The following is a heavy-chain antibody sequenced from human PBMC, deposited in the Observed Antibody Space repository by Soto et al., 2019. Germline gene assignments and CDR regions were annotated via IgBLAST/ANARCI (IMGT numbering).Heavy chain of an antibody. Sequence: ETLSLTCTVSGGSISSYYWSWIRQPPGKGLEWIGYNTGSTVYNPSLKSRVTISVDTSKNQFSLKLNAVTAADTAVYYCARDLWGYCGTDCYPLDVWGQGTTVTVSS. D-gene: IGHD2-21*02. CDR3: ARDLWGYCGTDCYPLDV. CDR1: GGSISSYY. CDR2: NTGST. V-gene: IGHV4-59*01. J-gene: IGHJ6*02.